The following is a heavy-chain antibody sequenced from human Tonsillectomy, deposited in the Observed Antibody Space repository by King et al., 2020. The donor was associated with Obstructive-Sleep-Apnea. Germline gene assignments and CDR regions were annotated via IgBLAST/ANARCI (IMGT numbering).Heavy chain of an antibody. CDR2: IDWLDAK. CDR3: AREYTTYHMDV. CDR1: GFSLSTSGMC. V-gene: IGHV2-70*11. D-gene: IGHD6-6*01. Sequence: VTLKESGPALVKPTQTLTLTCTFSGFSLSTSGMCVSWIRQPPGKALEWLARIDWLDAKYYTTSLMTRLTVSKDTSKNKVVLTITNVDPVDTATYFCAREYTTYHMDVWGQGTTVTVSS. J-gene: IGHJ6*02.